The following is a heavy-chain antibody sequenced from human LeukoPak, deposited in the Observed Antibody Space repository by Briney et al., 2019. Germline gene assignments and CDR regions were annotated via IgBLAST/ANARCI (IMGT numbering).Heavy chain of an antibody. Sequence: SETLSLTCTLSGGSISSGSYYWSWIRQPAGKGLEWIGRIYTSGSTNYNPSLKSRVTISVDTSKNQFSLKLSSVTAADTAVYYCARFGLVGYYDSSGTDAFDIWGQGTMVTVSS. D-gene: IGHD3-22*01. CDR2: IYTSGST. CDR1: GGSISSGSYY. CDR3: ARFGLVGYYDSSGTDAFDI. V-gene: IGHV4-61*02. J-gene: IGHJ3*02.